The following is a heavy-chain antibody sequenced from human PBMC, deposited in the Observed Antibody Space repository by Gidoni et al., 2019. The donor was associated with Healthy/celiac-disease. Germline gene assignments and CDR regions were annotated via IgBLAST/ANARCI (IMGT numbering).Heavy chain of an antibody. J-gene: IGHJ4*02. Sequence: AISGDSVSSNSAAWNWIRQSPSRGLEWLGRTYYRSKWYNDYAVSVKSRITINPDTSKNQFSLQLNSVTPEDTAVYYCARTAIKVPAVAGIDYWGQGTLVTVSS. V-gene: IGHV6-1*01. CDR2: TYYRSKWYN. D-gene: IGHD6-19*01. CDR3: ARTAIKVPAVAGIDY. CDR1: GDSVSSNSAA.